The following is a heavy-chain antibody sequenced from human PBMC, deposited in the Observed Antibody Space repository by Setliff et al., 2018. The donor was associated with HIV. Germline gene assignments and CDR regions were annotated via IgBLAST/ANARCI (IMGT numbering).Heavy chain of an antibody. CDR1: GYTFTNYY. Sequence: ASVKVSCKASGYTFTNYYVHWVRQAPGQGLEWMGILNPSGDSTAYAQKFQGRVTMTRDTSTSTVYMELSSLRSDDTAVYYCVFWAHSGTWPFDYWGQGTLVTVSS. D-gene: IGHD3-10*01. CDR3: VFWAHSGTWPFDY. J-gene: IGHJ4*02. V-gene: IGHV1-46*01. CDR2: LNPSGDST.